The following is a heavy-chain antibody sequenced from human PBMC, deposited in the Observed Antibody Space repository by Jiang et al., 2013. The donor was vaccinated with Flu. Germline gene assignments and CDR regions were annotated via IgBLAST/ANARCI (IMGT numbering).Heavy chain of an antibody. CDR3: ARQADYDFWSGYYGYYYGMDV. Sequence: LKSRVTISVDTSKNQFSLKLSSVTAADTAVYYCARQADYDFWSGYYGYYYGMDVWGQGTTVTVSS. V-gene: IGHV4-39*01. J-gene: IGHJ6*02. D-gene: IGHD3-3*01.